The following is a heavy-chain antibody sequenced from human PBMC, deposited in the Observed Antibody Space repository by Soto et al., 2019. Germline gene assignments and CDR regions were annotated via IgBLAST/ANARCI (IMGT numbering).Heavy chain of an antibody. V-gene: IGHV5-51*01. CDR1: GYRFTNYW. J-gene: IGHJ4*02. Sequence: PGESLKISCKGSGYRFTNYWIGWVRQMPGKGLEWMGIIYPGDSDTRYSPSFQGQVTISADKSINTAYLQWSSLKASDNAVYYCAGAESWVLYYPGFDYWGQGTMVTVSS. CDR2: IYPGDSDT. CDR3: AGAESWVLYYPGFDY. D-gene: IGHD3-3*01.